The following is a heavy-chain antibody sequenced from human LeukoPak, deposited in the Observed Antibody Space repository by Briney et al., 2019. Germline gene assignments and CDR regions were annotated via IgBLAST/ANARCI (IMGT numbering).Heavy chain of an antibody. CDR3: AKVGYSSSWNYYYYGMDV. V-gene: IGHV3-30*18. Sequence: PGGSLRLSCAASGVTFSTFGMHWVRQAPGKGLEWVAVILYDGSNKYYADSVKGRFTISRDNSKNTLFLQMTTLRAEDTGVYYCAKVGYSSSWNYYYYGMDVWGQGTTVTVSS. CDR2: ILYDGSNK. D-gene: IGHD6-13*01. J-gene: IGHJ6*02. CDR1: GVTFSTFG.